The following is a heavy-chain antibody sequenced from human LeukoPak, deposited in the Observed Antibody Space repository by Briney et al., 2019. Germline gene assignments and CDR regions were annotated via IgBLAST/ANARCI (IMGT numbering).Heavy chain of an antibody. CDR3: ASPGSSSLIT. CDR2: IYYSGST. D-gene: IGHD6-13*01. Sequence: SETLSLTCTVSGGSISSSNYYWGWIRQPPGKGLEWIGSIYYSGSTYYNPSLKSRVTISVDTSKNQFSLKLSSVTAADTAVYYCASPGSSSLITWGQGTLVTVPS. V-gene: IGHV4-39*01. J-gene: IGHJ4*02. CDR1: GGSISSSNYY.